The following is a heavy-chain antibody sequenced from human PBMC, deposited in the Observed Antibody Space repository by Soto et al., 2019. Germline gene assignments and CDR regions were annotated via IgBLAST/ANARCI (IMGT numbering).Heavy chain of an antibody. D-gene: IGHD3-10*01. CDR1: GFTFSSYD. CDR3: ARSITMVRGSLLYYYGMDV. J-gene: IGHJ6*02. V-gene: IGHV3-13*05. Sequence: GGSLRLSCAASGFTFSSYDMHWVRQATGKGLEWVSAIGTAGDPYYPGSVKGRFTISRENAKISLYLQMNSLRAGDTAVYYCARSITMVRGSLLYYYGMDVWGQGTPVTV. CDR2: IGTAGDP.